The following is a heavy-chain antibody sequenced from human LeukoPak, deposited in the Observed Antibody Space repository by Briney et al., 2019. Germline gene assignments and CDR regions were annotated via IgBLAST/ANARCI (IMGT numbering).Heavy chain of an antibody. CDR3: AREDNWNDDYGMDV. CDR2: ISGSGGGT. D-gene: IGHD1-1*01. Sequence: GGSLRLSCAASGFTFSSYAMTWVRQAPGKGLEWVSGISGSGGGTYYTDSVGGRFTISRENSKNTLSLQMNSLRVEDTAVYYCAREDNWNDDYGMDVWGQGTTVTVSS. CDR1: GFTFSSYA. J-gene: IGHJ6*02. V-gene: IGHV3-23*01.